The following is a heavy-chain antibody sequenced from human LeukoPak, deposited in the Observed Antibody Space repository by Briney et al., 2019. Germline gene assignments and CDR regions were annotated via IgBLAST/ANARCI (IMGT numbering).Heavy chain of an antibody. J-gene: IGHJ6*03. CDR1: GGSISGSSYY. CDR3: ARPTVEMATITQGYYYYMDV. V-gene: IGHV4-39*01. D-gene: IGHD5-24*01. CDR2: IYYSGST. Sequence: SETLSLTCTVSGGSISGSSYYWGWIRQPPGKGLEWIGSIYYSGSTYYNPSLKSRVTISVDTSKNQFSLKLSSVTAADTAVYYCARPTVEMATITQGYYYYMDVWGKGTTVTVSS.